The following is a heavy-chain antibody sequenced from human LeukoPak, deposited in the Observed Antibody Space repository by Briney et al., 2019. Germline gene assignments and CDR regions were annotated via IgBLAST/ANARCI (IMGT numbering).Heavy chain of an antibody. V-gene: IGHV3-23*01. CDR2: LSPSGVKT. CDR1: GFTFTTYA. D-gene: IGHD1-26*01. J-gene: IGHJ4*02. CDR3: AKATPILGAAAYYFDY. Sequence: GGSLRLSCAASGFTFTTYAMSWVRQAPGKELEWVSTLSPSGVKTYYTDSVEGRFTISRDNSKNTLYLQMNSLRAEDMAVYYCAKATPILGAAAYYFDYWGQGTLVTVSS.